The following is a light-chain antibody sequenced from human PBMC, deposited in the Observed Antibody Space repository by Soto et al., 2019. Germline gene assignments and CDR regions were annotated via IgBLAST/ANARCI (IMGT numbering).Light chain of an antibody. CDR2: DAS. CDR3: QQRSNWPRT. J-gene: IGKJ1*01. V-gene: IGKV3-11*01. Sequence: EVVLTQSPDTLSLSPGERATLSCRASQSVNSHLGWYQQQPGQAPRLLIYDASNRATGIPARLSGSGSGTDFTLTISNLEPEDFAVYYCQQRSNWPRTFGQGTKVDIK. CDR1: QSVNSH.